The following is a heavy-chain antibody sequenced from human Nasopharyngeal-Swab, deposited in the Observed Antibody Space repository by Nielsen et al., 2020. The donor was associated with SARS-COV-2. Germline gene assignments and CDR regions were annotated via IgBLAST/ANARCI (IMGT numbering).Heavy chain of an antibody. CDR3: ARHTVATPISHYFDY. V-gene: IGHV4-59*08. Sequence: SETLSLNCTVSGGSISSYHWSWIRQPPGKGLEWIGYIYYSGSTNYNPSLKSRVTISVDTSKNQFSLKLSSVTAADTAVYYCARHTVATPISHYFDYWGQGTLVTVSS. CDR2: IYYSGST. CDR1: GGSISSYH. J-gene: IGHJ4*02. D-gene: IGHD4-17*01.